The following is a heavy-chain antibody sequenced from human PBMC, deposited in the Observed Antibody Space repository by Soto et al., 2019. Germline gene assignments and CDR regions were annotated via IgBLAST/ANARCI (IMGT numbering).Heavy chain of an antibody. CDR2: IYWEDDK. D-gene: IGHD1-26*01. CDR3: AHDRVGATGFDY. Sequence: QITLKESGPPLVKPTQTLTLTCTFSGFSLSTSGVGVGWIRQPPGRPLEWLAFIYWEDDKRYSPSLKSRLTITKDTSKNQVVLTMTNIDPVDTAKYYCAHDRVGATGFDYWGQGTLVTVSS. J-gene: IGHJ4*02. V-gene: IGHV2-5*02. CDR1: GFSLSTSGVG.